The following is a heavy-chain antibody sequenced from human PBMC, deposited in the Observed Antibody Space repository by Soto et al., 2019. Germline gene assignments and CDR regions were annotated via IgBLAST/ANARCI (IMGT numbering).Heavy chain of an antibody. Sequence: EVRLLESGGGLVQPGGSLRLSCAASGFTFSVYAMSWVRQAPGKGLEWVSGISGSGDSTHYADSVKGRFTVSRDNSRGMVYLQTNSLRAGDTAIYCCAKALYGGFTYWGQGTLVTVSS. D-gene: IGHD3-10*01. CDR3: AKALYGGFTY. V-gene: IGHV3-23*01. J-gene: IGHJ4*02. CDR1: GFTFSVYA. CDR2: ISGSGDST.